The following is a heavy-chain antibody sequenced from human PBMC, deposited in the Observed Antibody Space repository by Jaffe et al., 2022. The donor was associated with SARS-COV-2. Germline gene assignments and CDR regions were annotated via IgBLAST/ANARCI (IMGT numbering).Heavy chain of an antibody. J-gene: IGHJ4*02. V-gene: IGHV3-9*01. CDR3: AKALGTAGSYYFDY. Sequence: EVQLVESGGGLVQPGRSLRLSCAASGFTFDDYAMHWVRQAPGKGLEWVSGISWNSGSIGYADSVKGRFTISRDNAKNSLYLQMNSLRAEDTALYYCAKALGTAGSYYFDYWGQGTLVTVSS. CDR2: ISWNSGSI. CDR1: GFTFDDYA. D-gene: IGHD1-1*01.